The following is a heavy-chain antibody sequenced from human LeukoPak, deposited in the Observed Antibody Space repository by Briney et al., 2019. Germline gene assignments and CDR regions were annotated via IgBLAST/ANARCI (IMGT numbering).Heavy chain of an antibody. D-gene: IGHD6-13*01. CDR3: TTDGGYSSSWLDY. CDR2: IKSKTDGGTT. J-gene: IGHJ4*02. Sequence: GGSLRLSCAASGFTFSNAWMSWVRQAPGKGLEWVGRIKSKTDGGTTDYAAPGKGRFTISRDDSKNTLYLQMNSLKTEDTAVYYCTTDGGYSSSWLDYWGQGTLVTVSS. V-gene: IGHV3-15*01. CDR1: GFTFSNAW.